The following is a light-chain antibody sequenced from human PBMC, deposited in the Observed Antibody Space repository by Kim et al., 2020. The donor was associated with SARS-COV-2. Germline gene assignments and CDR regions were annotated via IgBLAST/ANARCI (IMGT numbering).Light chain of an antibody. Sequence: PGQSITIPCTGTSSDVGSYNLVSWYQQHPGKAPKLMIYEVSKRPSGVSNRFSGSKSGNTASLTISGLQAEDEADYYCCSYAGTSYVFGTGTKVTVL. V-gene: IGLV2-23*02. CDR3: CSYAGTSYV. J-gene: IGLJ1*01. CDR2: EVS. CDR1: SSDVGSYNL.